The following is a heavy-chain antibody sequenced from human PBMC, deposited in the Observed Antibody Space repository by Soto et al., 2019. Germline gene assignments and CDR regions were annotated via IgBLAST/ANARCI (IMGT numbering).Heavy chain of an antibody. CDR1: GFTFSSYA. CDR3: AKDPGVTFGGVIVKAFDY. Sequence: GGSLRLSCAASGFTFSSYAMSWVRQAPGKGLEWVSAISGSGGSTYYADSVKGRFTISRDNSKNTLYLQMNSLRAEDTAVYYCAKDPGVTFGGVIVKAFDYWGQGTLVTVSS. CDR2: ISGSGGST. V-gene: IGHV3-23*01. D-gene: IGHD3-16*02. J-gene: IGHJ4*02.